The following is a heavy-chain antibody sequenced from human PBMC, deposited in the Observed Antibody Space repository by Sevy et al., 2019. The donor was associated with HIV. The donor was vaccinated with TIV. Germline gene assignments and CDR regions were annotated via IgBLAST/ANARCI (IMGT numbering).Heavy chain of an antibody. CDR1: GFTVSDNY. D-gene: IGHD3-22*01. Sequence: GGSLRLSCAASGFTVSDNYMSWVRQAPGKGLEWVSVIYSDGSTYYADSVKGRFPISRDNSKNTLYLQMNSLRAEVTAVYYCANHASDYDSSGYLERDAFDIWGQGTMVTVSS. CDR2: IYSDGST. V-gene: IGHV3-66*01. CDR3: ANHASDYDSSGYLERDAFDI. J-gene: IGHJ3*02.